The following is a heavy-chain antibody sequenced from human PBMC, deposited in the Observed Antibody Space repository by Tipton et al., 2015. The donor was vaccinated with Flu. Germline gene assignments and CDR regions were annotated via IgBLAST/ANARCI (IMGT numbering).Heavy chain of an antibody. J-gene: IGHJ5*02. V-gene: IGHV3-21*01. CDR2: ISGSSSNI. CDR1: GFIFNNHR. Sequence: GFLRLSCAASGFIFNNHRMHWVRQAPGKGLEWVSSISGSSSNIYYADSVKGRFTISRDNAKNSLYLQMNSLRAEDTAVYYCTKDVGATVSYNWFDPWGQGTLVTVSS. CDR3: TKDVGATVSYNWFDP. D-gene: IGHD1-26*01.